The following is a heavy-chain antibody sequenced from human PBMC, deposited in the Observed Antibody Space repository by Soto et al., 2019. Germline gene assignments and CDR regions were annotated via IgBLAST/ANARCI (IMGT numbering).Heavy chain of an antibody. D-gene: IGHD2-8*02. CDR3: ARGYCTATICDPWFDP. CDR1: GYAFSSYW. V-gene: IGHV5-51*01. CDR2: IYPGDSDT. Sequence: GESLKSSCQGSGYAFSSYWIAWVLQMPWKGLEWMGIIYPGDSDTRYSPSFQGQVTISVDKSITTAYLQWSSLKASDTAMYYCARGYCTATICDPWFDPWGQGTLVTVSS. J-gene: IGHJ5*02.